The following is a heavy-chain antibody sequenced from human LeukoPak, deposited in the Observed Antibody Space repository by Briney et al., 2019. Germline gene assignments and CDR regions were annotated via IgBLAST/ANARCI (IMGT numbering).Heavy chain of an antibody. J-gene: IGHJ4*02. V-gene: IGHV1-69*13. CDR1: GGTFSSYA. D-gene: IGHD4-17*01. CDR3: ASGVHDYGDYVFDY. Sequence: SVKVSCKASGGTFSSYAISWVRQAPGQGLEWIGGIIPIFCTANYAQKFQGRVTITADESTSTAYMELRSLRSEDTAVYYCASGVHDYGDYVFDYWGQGTLVTVSS. CDR2: IIPIFCTA.